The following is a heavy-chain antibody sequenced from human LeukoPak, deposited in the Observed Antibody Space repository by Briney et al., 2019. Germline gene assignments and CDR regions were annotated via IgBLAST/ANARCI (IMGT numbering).Heavy chain of an antibody. CDR3: SSGYYPYYFDY. Sequence: GGSLRLSCAASGFTVSSNYMSWVRQAPGKGLEWVSVIYSGGSTYYADSVKGRFTISRDNSKNTLYLQMNSLRAEDTAVYYCSSGYYPYYFDYWGQGTLVTASS. J-gene: IGHJ4*02. CDR1: GFTVSSNY. V-gene: IGHV3-53*01. CDR2: IYSGGST. D-gene: IGHD3-22*01.